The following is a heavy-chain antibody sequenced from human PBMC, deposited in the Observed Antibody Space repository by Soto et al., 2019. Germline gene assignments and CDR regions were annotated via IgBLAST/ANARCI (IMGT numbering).Heavy chain of an antibody. CDR3: ARHHGPTTSENWFDP. D-gene: IGHD5-12*01. Sequence: QVHLVQSGVEVKTPGASVKVSCQASGYTFFTYDISWVRQAPGQGLEWMGWISTYGGDTMYAQKFQGRVTMTTDTSTTTAYLELRSLRSDDTAVYYCARHHGPTTSENWFDPWGQGTLVTVSS. V-gene: IGHV1-18*01. CDR2: ISTYGGDT. CDR1: GYTFFTYD. J-gene: IGHJ5*02.